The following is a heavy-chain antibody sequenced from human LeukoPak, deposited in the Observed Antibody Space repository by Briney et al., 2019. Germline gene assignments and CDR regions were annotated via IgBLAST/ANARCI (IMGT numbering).Heavy chain of an antibody. CDR1: GYTFTNYD. V-gene: IGHV1-8*01. D-gene: IGHD1-26*01. J-gene: IGHJ4*02. CDR2: MNPKSGYT. Sequence: ASVKLSCKASGYTFTNYDINWVRQPIGQGLEWMGWMNPKSGYTGYAQKFQGRVTMTRHTSISTAYMELGSLRSEDTAVYYCARVTGSIDYWGQGTLVTVSS. CDR3: ARVTGSIDY.